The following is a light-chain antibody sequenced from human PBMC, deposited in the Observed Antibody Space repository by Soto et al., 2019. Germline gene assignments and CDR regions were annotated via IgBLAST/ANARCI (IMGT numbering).Light chain of an antibody. CDR3: QQRSNWPPT. CDR1: QSVSSY. CDR2: DAS. Sequence: EIVLTQSPATLSLSPGERATLSCRASQSVSSYLAWYQQKPCQAPRLLIYDASNRATGIPDRFSGSGSGTYFPLTISNLDPADFAVYYCQQRSNWPPTFCAGTKVDIK. J-gene: IGKJ3*01. V-gene: IGKV3-11*01.